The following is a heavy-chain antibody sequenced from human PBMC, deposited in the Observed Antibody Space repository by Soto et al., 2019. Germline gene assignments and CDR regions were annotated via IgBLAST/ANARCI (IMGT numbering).Heavy chain of an antibody. D-gene: IGHD3-10*01. V-gene: IGHV2-5*02. Sequence: QITLKESGPTLVKPTQTLTLTCTFSGFSLSTSGVGVGWIRQPPGKALEWLALIYWDDDKRYSPSLKSRHTITKDTSKNQVVLTMTNVDPVDTATYYCAHSYYCSGIGGLDVWGQGTTVTVSS. CDR2: IYWDDDK. CDR3: AHSYYCSGIGGLDV. J-gene: IGHJ6*02. CDR1: GFSLSTSGVG.